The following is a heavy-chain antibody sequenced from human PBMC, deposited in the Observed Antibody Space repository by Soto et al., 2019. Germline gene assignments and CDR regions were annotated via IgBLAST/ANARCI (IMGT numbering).Heavy chain of an antibody. Sequence: QVKLVQSGAEVRKPGSAVKVSCKASGGTFSTYGINWVRQAPGQGLEWMGGIIPLFGTSSYAQQFEGRVTITADESSSTAYMEMRSLRSEDTAVYYCARDNNTVTTNYNYHYYGMDVLGQGTTVTVSS. V-gene: IGHV1-69*01. CDR2: IIPLFGTS. CDR1: GGTFSTYG. CDR3: ARDNNTVTTNYNYHYYGMDV. D-gene: IGHD4-4*01. J-gene: IGHJ6*02.